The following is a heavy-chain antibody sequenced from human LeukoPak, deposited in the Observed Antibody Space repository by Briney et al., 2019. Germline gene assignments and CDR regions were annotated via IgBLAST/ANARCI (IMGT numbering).Heavy chain of an antibody. Sequence: SETLSLTCTVSGGSVSSGSYYWSWIRQPPGKGLEWIGYIYYSGSTNYNPSLKSRVTISVDTSENQFSLKLSSVTAADTAVYYCARESDTYYYGSGSFRLDYWGQGTLVTVSS. V-gene: IGHV4-61*01. CDR2: IYYSGST. D-gene: IGHD3-10*01. J-gene: IGHJ4*02. CDR3: ARESDTYYYGSGSFRLDY. CDR1: GGSVSSGSYY.